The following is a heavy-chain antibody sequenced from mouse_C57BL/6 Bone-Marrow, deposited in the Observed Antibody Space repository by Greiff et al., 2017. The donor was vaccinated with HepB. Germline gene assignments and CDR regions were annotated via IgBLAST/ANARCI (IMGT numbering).Heavy chain of an antibody. CDR1: GFNIKDDY. Sequence: EVHLVESGAELVRPGASVKLSCTASGFNIKDDYMHWVKQRPEQGLEWIGWIDPENGDTEYASKFQGKATITADTSSNTAYLQLSSLTSEDTAVYYCTTLGSSYVHYFDYWGQGTTLTVSS. CDR2: IDPENGDT. D-gene: IGHD1-1*01. CDR3: TTLGSSYVHYFDY. V-gene: IGHV14-4*01. J-gene: IGHJ2*01.